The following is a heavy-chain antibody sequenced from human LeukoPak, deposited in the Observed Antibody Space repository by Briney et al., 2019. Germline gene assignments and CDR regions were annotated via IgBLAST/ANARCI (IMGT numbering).Heavy chain of an antibody. J-gene: IGHJ4*01. Sequence: SVKVSCKASGGTFSSYAISWVRQAPGQGLEWMGGIIPIFGTTSYAQKFQGRVTMTADEATSTAYMELSSLRSEDTAVYYCARAGAFCGGDCYRLDYWGQGTLVTVSS. CDR2: IIPIFGTT. V-gene: IGHV1-69*13. D-gene: IGHD2-21*01. CDR3: ARAGAFCGGDCYRLDY. CDR1: GGTFSSYA.